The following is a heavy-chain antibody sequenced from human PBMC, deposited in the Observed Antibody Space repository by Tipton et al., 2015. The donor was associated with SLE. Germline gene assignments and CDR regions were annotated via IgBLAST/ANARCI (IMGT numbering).Heavy chain of an antibody. CDR1: GFTFSSYG. CDR3: AKDRRDSSSWTDY. Sequence: RSLRLSCAASGFTFSSYGMHWVRQAPGKGLEWVAVISYDGSNKYYADSVKGRFTISRDNSKNTLYLQMNSLRAEDTAVYYCAKDRRDSSSWTDYWGQGTLVTVSS. J-gene: IGHJ4*02. V-gene: IGHV3-30*18. CDR2: ISYDGSNK. D-gene: IGHD6-13*01.